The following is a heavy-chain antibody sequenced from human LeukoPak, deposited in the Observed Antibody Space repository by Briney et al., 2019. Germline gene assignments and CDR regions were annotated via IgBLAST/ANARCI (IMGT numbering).Heavy chain of an antibody. CDR1: GFSFIGYG. CDR3: AKRPSDYGDYVTYFDY. D-gene: IGHD4-17*01. Sequence: GGSLRLSCAASGFSFIGYGMHWVRQAPGKGLEWVGVISDDGRNKKYADSVKGRFTISRDNSKDTLYLQMNSLRDEDTAVYYCAKRPSDYGDYVTYFDYSGQGTLVTVSS. V-gene: IGHV3-30*18. CDR2: ISDDGRNK. J-gene: IGHJ4*02.